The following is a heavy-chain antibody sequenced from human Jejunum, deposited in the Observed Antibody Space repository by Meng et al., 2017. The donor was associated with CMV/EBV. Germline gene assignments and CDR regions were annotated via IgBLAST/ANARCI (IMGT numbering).Heavy chain of an antibody. J-gene: IGHJ6*02. CDR3: ASHQQFCSGGSCYSLGYYYGMDV. CDR2: MNPNNGKT. V-gene: IGHV1-8*01. D-gene: IGHD2-15*01. Sequence: NWVRQEPGQGLEWMGWMNPNNGKTGYAQKFQGRFTMTWNTSISTAYMELSSLRSEDTAIYYCASHQQFCSGGSCYSLGYYYGMDVWGQGTTVTVSS.